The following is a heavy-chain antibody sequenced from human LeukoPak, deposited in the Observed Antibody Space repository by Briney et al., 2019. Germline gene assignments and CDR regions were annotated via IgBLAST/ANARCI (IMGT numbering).Heavy chain of an antibody. CDR1: VFTFSRYS. D-gene: IGHD2-2*01. CDR3: AKDIVVVPAFDY. J-gene: IGHJ4*02. CDR2: ISSSSSYI. Sequence: GGSLRLSCAASVFTFSRYSMNWVRQAPGKGLEWVSSISSSSSYIYYADSVKGRFTISRDNAKNSLYLQMNSLRAEDTAVYYSAKDIVVVPAFDYWGQGTLVTVSS. V-gene: IGHV3-21*01.